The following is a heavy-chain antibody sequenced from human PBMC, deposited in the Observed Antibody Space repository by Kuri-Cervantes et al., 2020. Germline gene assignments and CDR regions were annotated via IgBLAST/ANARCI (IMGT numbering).Heavy chain of an antibody. Sequence: GGSLRLSCAASGFTICSNYMSWVRQAPGKGLEWVSVIYSGGDTYYADSVKGRFTISRDSAKNSLFLQMNSLRDEDTAVYYCARDRTDGDSSGYQRFDYWGRGTLVTVSS. CDR2: IYSGGDT. J-gene: IGHJ4*02. V-gene: IGHV3-66*01. CDR1: GFTICSNY. CDR3: ARDRTDGDSSGYQRFDY. D-gene: IGHD3-22*01.